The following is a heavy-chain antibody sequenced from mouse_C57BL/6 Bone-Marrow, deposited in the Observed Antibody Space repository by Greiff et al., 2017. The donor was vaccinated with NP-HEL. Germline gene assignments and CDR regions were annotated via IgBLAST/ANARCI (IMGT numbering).Heavy chain of an antibody. Sequence: LQQSGPGILQPSQTLSLTCSFSGFSLSTFGMGVGWIRQPSGKDLEWLAHIWWDDDKYYNPALKSRLTISKDTSKNQVFLKIANVDTADTATYYCARIAPYYSNWFAYWGQGTLVTVSA. CDR1: GFSLSTFGMG. J-gene: IGHJ3*01. CDR3: ARIAPYYSNWFAY. CDR2: IWWDDDK. V-gene: IGHV8-8*01. D-gene: IGHD2-5*01.